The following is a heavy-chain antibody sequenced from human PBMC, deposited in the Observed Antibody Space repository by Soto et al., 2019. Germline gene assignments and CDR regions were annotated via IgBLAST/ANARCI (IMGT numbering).Heavy chain of an antibody. CDR2: IYSGGNT. Sequence: VGSLRLSCAASGLTVSSNYMSWVRQAPGKGLEWVSMIYSGGNTYYADSVRGRFTISRDNSKNTLYLQMNSLKGEDTAVYYCARDGYNPYWFATWGQGTLVTVSS. V-gene: IGHV3-53*01. J-gene: IGHJ5*02. CDR1: GLTVSSNY. D-gene: IGHD1-20*01. CDR3: ARDGYNPYWFAT.